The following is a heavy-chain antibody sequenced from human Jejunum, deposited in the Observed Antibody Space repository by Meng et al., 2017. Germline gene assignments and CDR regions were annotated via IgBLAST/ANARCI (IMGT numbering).Heavy chain of an antibody. CDR1: GFTFTNYA. CDR2: IGLDRVI. Sequence: GGSLRLSSAASGFTFTNYAMSRVRQAPGKGLESVSAIGLDRVIQHSDYVKGRFTISRDHSGSPLYLQMDSLRVEDTGIYYCARYRYDGTNFYGMDVWGQGTTVTVSS. CDR3: ARYRYDGTNFYGMDV. V-gene: IGHV3-23*01. D-gene: IGHD3-16*02. J-gene: IGHJ6*02.